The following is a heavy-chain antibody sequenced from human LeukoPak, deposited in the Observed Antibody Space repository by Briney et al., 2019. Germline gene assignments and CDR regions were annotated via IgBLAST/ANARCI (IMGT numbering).Heavy chain of an antibody. CDR1: GYTFIGYY. CDR2: INPNSGGT. CDR3: ARDQEAGDRFYNWFDP. V-gene: IGHV1-2*02. J-gene: IGHJ5*02. Sequence: ASVKVSCKASGYTFIGYYMNWVRQAPGQELEWMGWINPNSGGTNYAQKFQGRVTKTTDTSISTAYMELNRLRSDDTAVYYYARDQEAGDRFYNWFDPWGQGTLVTVSS. D-gene: IGHD3-10*01.